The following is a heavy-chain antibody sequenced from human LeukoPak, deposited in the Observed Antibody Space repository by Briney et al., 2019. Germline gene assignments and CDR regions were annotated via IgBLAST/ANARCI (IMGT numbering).Heavy chain of an antibody. Sequence: SETLSLTCAVYGGSFSGYYWSWVRQPPGKGLEWIGEINHSGSTNYDPSLKSRVAISVDTSKNQFSLKLSSVTAADTAVYYCAMYSSGWSYFDYWGQGTLVTVSS. CDR2: INHSGST. V-gene: IGHV4-34*01. D-gene: IGHD6-19*01. CDR3: AMYSSGWSYFDY. J-gene: IGHJ4*02. CDR1: GGSFSGYY.